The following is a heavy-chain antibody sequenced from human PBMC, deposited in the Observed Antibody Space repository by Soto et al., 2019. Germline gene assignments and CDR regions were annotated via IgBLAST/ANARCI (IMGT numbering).Heavy chain of an antibody. Sequence: KPSETLSLTCTVSGGSISRYYWSWIRQPPGKGLEWIGYIYYSGSTYYNPSLKSRVTISVDTSKNQFSLKLSSVTAADTAVYYCARGRESYFYYFDYWGQGTLVTVSS. CDR2: IYYSGST. CDR1: GGSISRYY. J-gene: IGHJ4*02. CDR3: ARGRESYFYYFDY. V-gene: IGHV4-59*12. D-gene: IGHD2-8*01.